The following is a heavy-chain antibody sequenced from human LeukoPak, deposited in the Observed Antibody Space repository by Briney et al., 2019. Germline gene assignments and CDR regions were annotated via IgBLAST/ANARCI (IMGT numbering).Heavy chain of an antibody. J-gene: IGHJ4*02. D-gene: IGHD3-10*01. CDR1: GYTFTGYY. V-gene: IGHV1-8*02. Sequence: ASVKVSCKASGYTFTGYYMHWVRQAPGQGLEWMGWMSPHSRNTGYAQKFQGRITMTRDTSVTTAYMELSSLTSDDTAVYYCARGHMVRGVSDDWGQGTLVTVSS. CDR2: MSPHSRNT. CDR3: ARGHMVRGVSDD.